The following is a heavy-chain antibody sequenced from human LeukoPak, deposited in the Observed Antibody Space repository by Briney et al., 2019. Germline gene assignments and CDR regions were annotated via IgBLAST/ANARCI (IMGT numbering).Heavy chain of an antibody. Sequence: GGSLRLSCAASGFTFSSYWMSWVRQAPGKGLEWVANIKQDGSEKYYVDSVKGRFTISRDNAKNSLYLQMNSLRAEDTAVYYCARDLTMTRYYDYVWGNYRYTPAYYFDYWGQGTLVTVSS. J-gene: IGHJ4*02. CDR1: GFTFSSYW. V-gene: IGHV3-7*03. D-gene: IGHD3-16*02. CDR3: ARDLTMTRYYDYVWGNYRYTPAYYFDY. CDR2: IKQDGSEK.